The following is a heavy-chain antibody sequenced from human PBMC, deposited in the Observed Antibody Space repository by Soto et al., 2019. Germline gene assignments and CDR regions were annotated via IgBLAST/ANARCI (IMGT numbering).Heavy chain of an antibody. Sequence: LRLSCAASGFTFSNSETNWVRQAPGKGLEWISYINSGGSTIYYADSVKGRFTTSRDNAKNSLYLQINSLRAEDTGVYYCAREWRDRHSDWGQGTLVTVSS. CDR3: AREWRDRHSD. J-gene: IGHJ4*02. V-gene: IGHV3-48*03. D-gene: IGHD2-15*01. CDR1: GFTFSNSE. CDR2: INSGGSTI.